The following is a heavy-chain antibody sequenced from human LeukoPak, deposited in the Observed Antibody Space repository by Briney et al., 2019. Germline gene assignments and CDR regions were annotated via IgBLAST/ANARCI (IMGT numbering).Heavy chain of an antibody. Sequence: KASETLSLTCAVYGGSFSGYYWSWIRQPPGKGLEWIGEINHSGSTNYNPSLKSRVTISVDTSKNQFSLKLSSVTAADTAVYYCARTGIVGATSDFDYWGQGTLVTVSS. CDR1: GGSFSGYY. D-gene: IGHD1-26*01. J-gene: IGHJ4*02. CDR3: ARTGIVGATSDFDY. CDR2: INHSGST. V-gene: IGHV4-34*01.